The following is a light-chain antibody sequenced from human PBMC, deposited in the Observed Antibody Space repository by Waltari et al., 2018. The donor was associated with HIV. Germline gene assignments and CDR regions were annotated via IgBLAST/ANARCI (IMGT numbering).Light chain of an antibody. V-gene: IGKV3-20*01. Sequence: EIVLTPSPGTLSLSPGERATLSCRASQSVSSSSLAWYQQKPGQAPRLLIYGASSRATGIPDRFSGSGSGTDFTLTISRLEPEDFVVYYCQQYGSSPQTFGQGTKLEIK. CDR3: QQYGSSPQT. CDR1: QSVSSSS. J-gene: IGKJ2*01. CDR2: GAS.